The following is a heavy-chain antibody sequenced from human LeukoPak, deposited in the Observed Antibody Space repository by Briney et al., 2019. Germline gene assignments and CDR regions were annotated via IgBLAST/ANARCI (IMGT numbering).Heavy chain of an antibody. D-gene: IGHD4-17*01. CDR1: GGSISSSSYY. CDR3: ARHDYGDYAYAFDI. CDR2: IYYSGST. Sequence: PSETLSLTCTVSGGSISSSSYYWGWIRQPPGKGLEWIGSIYYSGSTYYNPSLKSRVTISVDTSKNQFSLKLSSVTAADTAVYYCARHDYGDYAYAFDIWGQGTMVTVSS. J-gene: IGHJ3*02. V-gene: IGHV4-39*01.